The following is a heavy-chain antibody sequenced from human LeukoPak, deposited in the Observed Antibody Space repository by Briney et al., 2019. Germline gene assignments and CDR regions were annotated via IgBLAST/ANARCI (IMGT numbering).Heavy chain of an antibody. D-gene: IGHD6-6*01. CDR3: ARVKGSNWFDP. CDR2: IYNSEST. V-gene: IGHV4-59*01. Sequence: SETLSLTCTVSGVSISIYYWSWIRQPPGKALEWIGYIYNSESTYYNPSLKSRVTISLDTSKNQFSLRLRSVTAADTAVYYCARVKGSNWFDPWGQGTLVTVSS. J-gene: IGHJ5*02. CDR1: GVSISIYY.